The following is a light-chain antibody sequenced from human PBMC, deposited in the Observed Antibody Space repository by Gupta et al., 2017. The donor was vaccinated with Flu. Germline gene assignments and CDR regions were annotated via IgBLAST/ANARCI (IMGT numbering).Light chain of an antibody. J-gene: IGLJ2*01. CDR1: SGSIASNT. Sequence: NFMMTQPNPVSESPGWTVVISCTRSSGSIASNTVQWYQQRPGRSPKTLIFEDVRRPSGVPDRFSWSIDTSSNSTSLTISGLKIEDEADYYCQSFDTSNHFIFGGGTKLAV. CDR3: QSFDTSNHFI. V-gene: IGLV6-57*01. CDR2: EDV.